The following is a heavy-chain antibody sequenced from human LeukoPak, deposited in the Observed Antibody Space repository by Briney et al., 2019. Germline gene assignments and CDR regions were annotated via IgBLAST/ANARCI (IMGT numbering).Heavy chain of an antibody. D-gene: IGHD1-26*01. CDR3: ARDQGGSFVLDY. CDR2: INPNSGGT. Sequence: ASVKVSCKASGYTFTGYYMHWVRQAPGQGLEWMGWINPNSGGTNYAQKFQGRVTMTRDTSTSTAYMELSRLRSDDTAVYYCARDQGGSFVLDYWGQGTLVTVSS. CDR1: GYTFTGYY. J-gene: IGHJ4*02. V-gene: IGHV1-2*02.